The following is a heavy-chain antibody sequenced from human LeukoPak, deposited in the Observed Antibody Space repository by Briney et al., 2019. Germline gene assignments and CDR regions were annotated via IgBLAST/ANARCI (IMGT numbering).Heavy chain of an antibody. CDR3: AKGPNPYCSSTSCYAP. CDR1: GFTFDDYA. CDR2: ISWDGSST. J-gene: IGHJ5*02. Sequence: GGSLRLSCAASGFTFDDYAMHWVRQAPGKGLEWVSLISWDGSSTYYADSVKGRFTTSRDNSKNSLYLQMNSLRTEDTALYYCAKGPNPYCSSTSCYAPWGQGTLVTVSS. D-gene: IGHD2-2*01. V-gene: IGHV3-43*02.